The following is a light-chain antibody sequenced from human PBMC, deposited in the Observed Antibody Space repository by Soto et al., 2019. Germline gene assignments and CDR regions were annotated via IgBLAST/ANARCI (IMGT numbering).Light chain of an antibody. CDR3: QQYFSTPFT. CDR2: WAS. CDR1: QSVLYSSNNKNH. V-gene: IGKV4-1*01. Sequence: DIVMTQSPDSLALSLGERATINCKSSQSVLYSSNNKNHLTWFQQKPGQPPKLLIYWASTRESGVPDRFSGSGSGTDFTLTISSLQAEDVAVYYSQQYFSTPFTFGGGTQVEI. J-gene: IGKJ4*01.